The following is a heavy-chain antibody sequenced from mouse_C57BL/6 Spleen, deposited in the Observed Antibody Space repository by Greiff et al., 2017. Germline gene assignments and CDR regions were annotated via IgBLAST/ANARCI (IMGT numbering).Heavy chain of an antibody. CDR3: AKGGSFAMDY. CDR1: GFTFSSYG. J-gene: IGHJ4*01. Sequence: EVQLQESGGDLVKPGGSLKLSCAASGFTFSSYGMSWVRQTPDKRLEWVATISSGGSYTYYPDSVKGRFTISRDNAKNTLYLQMSSLKSEDTAMYYCAKGGSFAMDYWGQGTSVTVSS. CDR2: ISSGGSYT. V-gene: IGHV5-6*01. D-gene: IGHD1-1*02.